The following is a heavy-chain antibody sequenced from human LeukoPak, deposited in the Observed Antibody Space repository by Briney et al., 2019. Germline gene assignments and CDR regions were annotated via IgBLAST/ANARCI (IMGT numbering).Heavy chain of an antibody. CDR3: ARVMDCSGGSCSLAWMY. CDR2: MNPNSGNT. V-gene: IGHV1-8*01. Sequence: GASVTVSCTASGYTFTSYDINWVRQATGQGLEWMGWMNPNSGNTGYAQKFQGRVTMTRNTSISTAYMELSSLRSEDTAVYYCARVMDCSGGSCSLAWMYWGQGTLVTVSS. J-gene: IGHJ4*02. CDR1: GYTFTSYD. D-gene: IGHD2-15*01.